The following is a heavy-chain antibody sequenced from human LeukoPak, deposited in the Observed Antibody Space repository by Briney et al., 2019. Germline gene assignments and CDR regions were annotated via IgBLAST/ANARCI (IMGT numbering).Heavy chain of an antibody. CDR2: ITGSDGSS. CDR3: AKWGDYDILTGYYVPDY. J-gene: IGHJ4*02. D-gene: IGHD3-9*01. CDR1: GFTFTNYA. V-gene: IGHV3-23*01. Sequence: PGTSLRLSCVASGFTFTNYAMSWVRQAPGTGLERVSAITGSDGSSYYADSVKGRFTISRDNSKNTLYLQVNSLRAEDTAVYYCAKWGDYDILTGYYVPDYWGQGTLVTVSS.